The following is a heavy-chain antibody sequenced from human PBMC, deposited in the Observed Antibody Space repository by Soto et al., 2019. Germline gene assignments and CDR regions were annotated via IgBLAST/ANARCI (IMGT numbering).Heavy chain of an antibody. CDR3: ARVDCSPSNCYNLYYGRDV. D-gene: IGHD2-2*02. Sequence: EVQLVESGGGLVQPGGSRRLSCAASGLTFSDSGMTWFPQAPGKGRGWLADRNQNGGEKYYVDSVKGRFTISRDNAKTSLYLQMNSLRVEDTAIYYCARVDCSPSNCYNLYYGRDVWGQGTTVTVSS. J-gene: IGHJ6*02. CDR2: RNQNGGEK. V-gene: IGHV3-7*04. CDR1: GLTFSDSG.